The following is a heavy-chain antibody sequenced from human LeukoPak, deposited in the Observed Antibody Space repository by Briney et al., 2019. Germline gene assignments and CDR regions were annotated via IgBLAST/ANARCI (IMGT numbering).Heavy chain of an antibody. V-gene: IGHV3-48*03. CDR3: ARDSSYYGSGSFSD. Sequence: GGSLRLSCAASGFTFSTYEMNWVRQAPGKGLEWVSYISSSGSTIYYADSVKGRFTISRDNAKNSLCLQMNSLRAEDTAVYYCARDSSYYGSGSFSDWGQGTLVTVSS. CDR2: ISSSGSTI. J-gene: IGHJ4*02. D-gene: IGHD3-10*01. CDR1: GFTFSTYE.